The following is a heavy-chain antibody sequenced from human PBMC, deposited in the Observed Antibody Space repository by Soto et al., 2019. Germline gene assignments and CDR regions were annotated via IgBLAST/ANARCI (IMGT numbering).Heavy chain of an antibody. CDR1: GGSVRSGSYY. V-gene: IGHV4-61*01. Sequence: PSETLSLTCSVSGGSVRSGSYYWTWIRQPPGKGLEWIGYIYQSGTTNYNASLKSRVTISIDTSKNQFFLNLNSVTAADTAVYYCARDSSGRHDYWGQGTLVTV. D-gene: IGHD3-22*01. CDR3: ARDSSGRHDY. J-gene: IGHJ4*02. CDR2: IYQSGTT.